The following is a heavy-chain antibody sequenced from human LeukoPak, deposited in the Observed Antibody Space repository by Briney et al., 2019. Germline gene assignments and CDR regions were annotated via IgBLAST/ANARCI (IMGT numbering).Heavy chain of an antibody. CDR3: ARATVEMATITFDY. CDR2: IYSGGST. V-gene: IGHV3-53*01. Sequence: GGSLRLSCAASGFTVSSNYMSWVRQAPGKGLEWVSVIYSGGSTYYADSVKGRFTISRDNSKNTLYLQMNSLRAEDTAVYYCARATVEMATITFDYWGQGTLVTVGS. CDR1: GFTVSSNY. D-gene: IGHD5-24*01. J-gene: IGHJ4*02.